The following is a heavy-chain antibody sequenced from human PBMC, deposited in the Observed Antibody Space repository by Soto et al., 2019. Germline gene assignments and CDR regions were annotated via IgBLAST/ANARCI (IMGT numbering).Heavy chain of an antibody. J-gene: IGHJ4*02. CDR2: ISAYNGNT. D-gene: IGHD4-17*01. V-gene: IGHV1-18*01. CDR1: GYTFTSYG. Sequence: QVQLVQSGVEVEKPGASVKVSCKASGYTFTSYGVSWVRQAPGQGLEWMGWISAYNGNTNYAQKFQGRVTMTTDTSTSTAYMELRSLRSDDTAVYYCARDVPTVTTGGPDYWGQATLVTVSS. CDR3: ARDVPTVTTGGPDY.